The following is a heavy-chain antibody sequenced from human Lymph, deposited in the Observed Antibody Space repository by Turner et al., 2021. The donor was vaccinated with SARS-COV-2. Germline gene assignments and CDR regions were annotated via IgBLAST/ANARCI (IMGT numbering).Heavy chain of an antibody. CDR2: ISPMLAIA. D-gene: IGHD2-2*01. J-gene: IGHJ4*02. Sequence: VQLVQSAAEVRKPGSSVRVSCRASGGTFSSYAITWVRQAPGPGLEWMGGISPMLAIANYAEKFQGRVTITADKSTSTAYREQSSLRSEDTAVYYCARDSPYCSSTSGYDHWGQGTLVTVSS. V-gene: IGHV1-69*10. CDR1: GGTFSSYA. CDR3: ARDSPYCSSTSGYDH.